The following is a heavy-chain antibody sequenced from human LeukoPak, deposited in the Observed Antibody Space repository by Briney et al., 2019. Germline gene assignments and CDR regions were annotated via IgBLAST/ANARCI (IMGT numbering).Heavy chain of an antibody. CDR1: GGSITSGEHY. CDR2: VAYSGST. V-gene: IGHV4-61*08. J-gene: IGHJ4*02. CDR3: ARAPYYYDSSGYYYGSTNFDY. D-gene: IGHD3-22*01. Sequence: SETLSLTCTVSGGSITSGEHYCSWIRQPPGKGLEWIGYVAYSGSTNYNPSLKSRVTISVDTSKNQFSLKLSSVTAADTAVYYCARAPYYYDSSGYYYGSTNFDYWGQGTLVTVSS.